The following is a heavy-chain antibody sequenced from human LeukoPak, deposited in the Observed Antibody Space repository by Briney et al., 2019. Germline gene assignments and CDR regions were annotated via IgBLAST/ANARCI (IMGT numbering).Heavy chain of an antibody. D-gene: IGHD2-15*01. CDR1: GDPISSYSDY. CDR3: ARECSAFDY. V-gene: IGHV4-61*08. Sequence: SETLSLTCTVSGDPISSYSDYKWTWIRQPPGKRLEWIGYIYYSGSTNYNPSLRSRVTISVDTSKNQFSLKLTSVTAADTAVYYCARECSAFDYWSQGTLVTVSS. CDR2: IYYSGST. J-gene: IGHJ4*02.